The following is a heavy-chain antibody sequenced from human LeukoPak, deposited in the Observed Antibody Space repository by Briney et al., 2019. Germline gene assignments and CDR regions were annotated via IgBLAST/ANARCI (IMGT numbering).Heavy chain of an antibody. J-gene: IGHJ4*02. Sequence: PGGSLRLSCAVSGLTFSSSWMDWVRQAPGKGLEWVASINPDGNKEYSADSVKGRFTTSRDNAENSLYLQMNSLRVEDTAFYYCARDLAYSRLDYWGQGMLVTVSS. CDR1: GLTFSSSW. D-gene: IGHD5-18*01. CDR2: INPDGNKE. V-gene: IGHV3-7*01. CDR3: ARDLAYSRLDY.